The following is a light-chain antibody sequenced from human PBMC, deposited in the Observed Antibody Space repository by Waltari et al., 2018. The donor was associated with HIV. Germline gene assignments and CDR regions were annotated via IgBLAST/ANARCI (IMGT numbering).Light chain of an antibody. J-gene: IGLJ2*01. V-gene: IGLV2-14*01. CDR1: SSDVGGYHY. CDR2: EVS. CDR3: SSYSNTSPVV. Sequence: QSALTQPASVSGSPGQSITISCTGTSSDVGGYHYVSWYQQHPGKAPKLMIYEVSNRPSGISNRFSASKSGNTASLTISGLQAEDEADYYCSSYSNTSPVVFGGGTKLTVL.